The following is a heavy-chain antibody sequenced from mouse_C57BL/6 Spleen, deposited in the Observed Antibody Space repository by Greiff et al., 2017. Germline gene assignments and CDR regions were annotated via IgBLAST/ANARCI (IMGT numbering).Heavy chain of an antibody. CDR2: ISSGGSYT. CDR3: ARAVSHSIDY. J-gene: IGHJ2*01. D-gene: IGHD1-1*01. CDR1: GFTFSSYG. V-gene: IGHV5-6*01. Sequence: EVMLVESGGDLVKPGGSLKLSCAASGFTFSSYGMSWVRQTPDKRLEWVATISSGGSYTYYPDSVKGRFTISRDNAKNTLYLQMSSLKSEDTAMYLSARAVSHSIDYWGQGTTLTVSS.